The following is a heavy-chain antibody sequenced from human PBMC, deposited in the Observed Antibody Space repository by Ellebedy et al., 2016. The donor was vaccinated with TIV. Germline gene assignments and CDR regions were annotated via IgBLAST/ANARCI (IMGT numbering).Heavy chain of an antibody. CDR2: ISGYNGNT. CDR1: GYTFSSYS. J-gene: IGHJ4*02. CDR3: ARGWLRSANFDS. D-gene: IGHD5-12*01. V-gene: IGHV1-18*01. Sequence: AASVKVSCKASGYTFSSYSISWVRQAPGQGLERMGWISGYNGNTEYSQKVQGRVTMTTDTSTSTVYMELRSLRSDDTAVYYCARGWLRSANFDSWGQGTLVTVSS.